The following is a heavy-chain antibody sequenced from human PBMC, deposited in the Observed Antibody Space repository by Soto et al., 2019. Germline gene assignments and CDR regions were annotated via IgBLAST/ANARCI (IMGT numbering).Heavy chain of an antibody. J-gene: IGHJ6*02. Sequence: SETLSLTCTVFGGSVSSGSYYWSWIRQPPGKGLEWIGYIYYSGSTNYNPSLKSRVTISVDTSKNQFSLKLSSVTAADTAVYYCARAVGSPHYYYYGMDVWGQGTTVTVSS. CDR1: GGSVSSGSYY. D-gene: IGHD3-10*01. CDR3: ARAVGSPHYYYYGMDV. V-gene: IGHV4-61*01. CDR2: IYYSGST.